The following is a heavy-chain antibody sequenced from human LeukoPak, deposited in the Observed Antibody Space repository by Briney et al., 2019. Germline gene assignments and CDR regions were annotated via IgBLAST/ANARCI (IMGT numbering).Heavy chain of an antibody. CDR1: GFTFSNAW. CDR3: TTAGSSGPYPAWY. V-gene: IGHV3-15*01. D-gene: IGHD3-3*01. J-gene: IGHJ4*02. Sequence: GGSLRLSCAASGFTFSNAWMSWVRQAPGKGLEWVGRIKSKTDGGTTDYAAPVKGRFTISRDDSKNTLYLQMNSLKTEDTAVYYCTTAGSSGPYPAWYWGQGTLVTVSS. CDR2: IKSKTDGGTT.